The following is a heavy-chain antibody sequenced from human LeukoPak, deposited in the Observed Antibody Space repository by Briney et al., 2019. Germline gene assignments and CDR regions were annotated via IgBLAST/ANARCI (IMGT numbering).Heavy chain of an antibody. D-gene: IGHD2-2*01. CDR2: IYGGGST. J-gene: IGHJ4*02. CDR3: AKVPKGGYFDY. Sequence: PGGSLRLSCAATGLSVSSNFMSWVRQAPGKGLEWVSVIYGGGSTYYADSVKGRFTISRDNSKNTLYLQVNSLRAEDTAVYYCAKVPKGGYFDYWGQGTLVTVSS. V-gene: IGHV3-53*01. CDR1: GLSVSSNF.